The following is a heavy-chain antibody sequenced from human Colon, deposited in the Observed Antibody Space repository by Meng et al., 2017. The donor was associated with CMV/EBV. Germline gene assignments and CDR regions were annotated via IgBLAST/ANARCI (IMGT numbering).Heavy chain of an antibody. CDR3: ARDKGFLGGTFDY. CDR1: GFTFSSYT. V-gene: IGHV3-21*01. CDR2: ISTSGTKI. D-gene: IGHD3-10*01. J-gene: IGHJ4*02. Sequence: ATSGFTFSSYTMHWVRQAPGTGLEWISSISTSGTKIYYADSVKGRFTVSRDDARDSLFLQLNSLRAEDTALYYCARDKGFLGGTFDYWGQGTLVTVSS.